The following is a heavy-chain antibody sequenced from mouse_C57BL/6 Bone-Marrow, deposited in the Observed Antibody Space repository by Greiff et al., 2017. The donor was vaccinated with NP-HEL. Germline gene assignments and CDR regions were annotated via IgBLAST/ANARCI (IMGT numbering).Heavy chain of an antibody. V-gene: IGHV1-81*01. CDR2: IYPRSGNT. J-gene: IGHJ2*01. CDR1: GYTVTSYG. D-gene: IGHD1-1*01. CDR3: AREDYYGSSSYCFDY. Sequence: VQLQQSGAELARPGASVKLSCKASGYTVTSYGISWVKQRTGQGLEWIGEIYPRSGNTYYNQKFKGKATLTADKSSSTAYMELRSLTSEDSAVYFCAREDYYGSSSYCFDYWGQGTTLTVSS.